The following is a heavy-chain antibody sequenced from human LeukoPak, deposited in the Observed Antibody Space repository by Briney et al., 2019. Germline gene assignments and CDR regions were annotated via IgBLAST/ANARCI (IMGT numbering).Heavy chain of an antibody. CDR1: GFTFSSYA. Sequence: GGSLRFSCAASGFTFSSYAMGCVRQAPGKGLEWVSSISGSGGSTYYADSVKGRFTISRDNSRSTLYLQMNSLRGDDTAVYFCAKGGEPDSSIEYYRFFDYWARDPWSPSPQ. J-gene: IGHJ4*02. CDR2: ISGSGGST. D-gene: IGHD6-13*01. CDR3: AKGGEPDSSIEYYRFFDY. V-gene: IGHV3-23*01.